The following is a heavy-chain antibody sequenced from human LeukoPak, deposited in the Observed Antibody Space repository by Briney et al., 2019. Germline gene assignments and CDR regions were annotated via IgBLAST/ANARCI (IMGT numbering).Heavy chain of an antibody. Sequence: PGGSLRLSCVASGFSFSSYWMHWVRQVPGKGLEWVSVISGSGGSTHYADSVKGRFTISRDKSKNTLYLQMNSLRAEDTAVYYCAKGYDFWSDYYTGVYAFDIWGQGTVVTVSS. CDR1: GFSFSSYW. D-gene: IGHD3-3*01. J-gene: IGHJ3*02. CDR3: AKGYDFWSDYYTGVYAFDI. CDR2: ISGSGGST. V-gene: IGHV3-23*01.